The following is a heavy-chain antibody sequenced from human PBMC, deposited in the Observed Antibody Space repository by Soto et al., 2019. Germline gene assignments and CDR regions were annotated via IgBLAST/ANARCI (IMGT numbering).Heavy chain of an antibody. CDR1: GYSFTSYW. J-gene: IGHJ3*02. Sequence: PGESLKISCKGSGYSFTSYWIGWVRQMPGKGLEWMGIIYPGDSDTRYSPSFQGQVTISADKSISTAYLQWSSLKASDTAMCYCARPSITMVRGDPDAFDIWGQGTMVTVSS. CDR2: IYPGDSDT. D-gene: IGHD3-10*01. V-gene: IGHV5-51*01. CDR3: ARPSITMVRGDPDAFDI.